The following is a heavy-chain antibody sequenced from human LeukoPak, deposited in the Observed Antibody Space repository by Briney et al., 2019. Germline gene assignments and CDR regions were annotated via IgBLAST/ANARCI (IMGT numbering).Heavy chain of an antibody. V-gene: IGHV3-30*18. CDR3: AKAAGGATSLFDY. J-gene: IGHJ4*02. D-gene: IGHD1-26*01. CDR2: ISYDGSNK. CDR1: GFTFSSYW. Sequence: SGGSLRLSCAASGFTFSSYWMSWVRQAPGKGLEWVAVISYDGSNKYYADSVKGRFTISRDNSKNTLCLQMNSLRAEDTAVYYCAKAAGGATSLFDYWGQGTLVTVSS.